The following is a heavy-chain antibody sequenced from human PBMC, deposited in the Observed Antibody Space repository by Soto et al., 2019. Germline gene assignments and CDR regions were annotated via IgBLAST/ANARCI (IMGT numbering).Heavy chain of an antibody. CDR2: INPNSGGT. Sequence: ASVKVSCKASGYTFTGYFMHWVRQAPGQGLEWMGRINPNSGGTNYAQKFQGRVTMTRDTSISTAYMELSRLRSDDTAVYYCARDSSGYSAVFDYWGQGTLVTVSS. J-gene: IGHJ4*02. V-gene: IGHV1-2*06. CDR3: ARDSSGYSAVFDY. CDR1: GYTFTGYF. D-gene: IGHD3-22*01.